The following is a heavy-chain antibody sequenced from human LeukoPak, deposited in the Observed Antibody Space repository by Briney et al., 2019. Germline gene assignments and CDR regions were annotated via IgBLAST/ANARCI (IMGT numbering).Heavy chain of an antibody. CDR3: ARAAAGEAFDI. V-gene: IGHV3-30-3*01. D-gene: IGHD6-13*01. Sequence: GRSLRLSCAASGFTFSSYAMHWVRQAPGKGLEWVAVISYDGSNKYYADSVKGRFTISRDNSKNTLYLQMNSLRAEDTAVYYCARAAAGEAFDIWGQGTMVTVSS. CDR2: ISYDGSNK. CDR1: GFTFSSYA. J-gene: IGHJ3*02.